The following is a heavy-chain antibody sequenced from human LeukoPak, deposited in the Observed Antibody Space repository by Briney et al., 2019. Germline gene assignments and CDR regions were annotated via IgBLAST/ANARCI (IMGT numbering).Heavy chain of an antibody. Sequence: SETLSLTCSVSGGSVSSGGYYWTWIRQHPGKGLEWIGYMHYSGTAYYNPSLKSRVAISVDTSNNQFSLRLTSVTAADSALYYCARFYHDGSLYSNWIDPWGQGTLVTVSS. CDR2: MHYSGTA. J-gene: IGHJ5*02. V-gene: IGHV4-31*03. CDR3: ARFYHDGSLYSNWIDP. CDR1: GGSVSSGGYY. D-gene: IGHD3-22*01.